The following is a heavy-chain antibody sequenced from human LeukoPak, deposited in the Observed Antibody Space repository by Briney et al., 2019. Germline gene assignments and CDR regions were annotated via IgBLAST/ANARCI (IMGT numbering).Heavy chain of an antibody. V-gene: IGHV1-3*01. CDR2: INAGKGNT. J-gene: IGHJ4*02. Sequence: ASVKVSCKASEYTFSSYSIHWVRQAPGQRLEWMGWINAGKGNTKYSQKLQGRVIITKDTSARTAYMELSSLRSEDMAMYYCARSFGDYSHFDYWGQGTLVTVSS. CDR1: EYTFSSYS. D-gene: IGHD4-17*01. CDR3: ARSFGDYSHFDY.